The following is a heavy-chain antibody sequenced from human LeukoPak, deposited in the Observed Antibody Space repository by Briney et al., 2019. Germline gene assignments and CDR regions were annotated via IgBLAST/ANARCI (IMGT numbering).Heavy chain of an antibody. D-gene: IGHD2-8*01. Sequence: ASVKVSCKASGYTFTGYYMHWVRQAPGQGLEWIGWINPNSGGTNYAQKFQGWVTMTRDTSISTAYMELSSLRSEDTAVYYCATDGVGPYGSLDYWGQGTLVTVSS. CDR1: GYTFTGYY. CDR3: ATDGVGPYGSLDY. V-gene: IGHV1-2*04. J-gene: IGHJ4*02. CDR2: INPNSGGT.